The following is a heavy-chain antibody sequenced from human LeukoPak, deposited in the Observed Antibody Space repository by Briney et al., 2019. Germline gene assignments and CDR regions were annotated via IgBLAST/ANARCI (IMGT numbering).Heavy chain of an antibody. Sequence: SETLSLTCTVSGGSISGSSYYWAWIRQPPGKGLEWIGSGSYSGSAYYNPSLKSRLTISVDTSKNQFSLDLSSVTAADTAVYYCARLRGAMTPVTSDFDYWGQGTLVTVSS. CDR2: GSYSGSA. CDR3: ARLRGAMTPVTSDFDY. CDR1: GGSISGSSYY. J-gene: IGHJ4*02. V-gene: IGHV4-39*01. D-gene: IGHD4-17*01.